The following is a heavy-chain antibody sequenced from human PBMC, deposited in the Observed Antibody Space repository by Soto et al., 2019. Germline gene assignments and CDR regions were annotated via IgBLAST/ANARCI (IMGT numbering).Heavy chain of an antibody. CDR3: ARGDWWLFDY. CDR2: INAGNGNT. V-gene: IGHV1-3*01. J-gene: IGHJ4*02. CDR1: GYTFTSYA. D-gene: IGHD2-8*02. Sequence: ASVKVSCKASGYTFTSYAIHWVRQAPGQRLEWMGWINAGNGNTKYSQKFQGRDTITRDTSASTAYMELSSLKSEDTAVYYCARGDWWLFDYWGQGTLVTVSS.